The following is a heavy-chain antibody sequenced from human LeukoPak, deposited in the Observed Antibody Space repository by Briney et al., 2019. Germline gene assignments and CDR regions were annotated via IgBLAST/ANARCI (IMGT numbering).Heavy chain of an antibody. CDR1: GYTFTSYG. D-gene: IGHD4-17*01. V-gene: IGHV1-18*01. CDR3: ARDPDYGDPSGWFDP. J-gene: IGHJ5*02. CDR2: ISAYDGNT. Sequence: ASVKVSCKASGYTFTSYGNSWVRQAPGQGLEWMGWISAYDGNTNYAQKLQGRVTMTTDTSTSTAYMELRSLRSDDTAVYYCARDPDYGDPSGWFDPWGQGTLVTVSS.